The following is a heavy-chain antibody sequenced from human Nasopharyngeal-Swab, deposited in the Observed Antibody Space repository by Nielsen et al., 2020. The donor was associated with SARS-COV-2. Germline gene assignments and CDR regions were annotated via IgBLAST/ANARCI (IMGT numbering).Heavy chain of an antibody. CDR2: IDPSDSYT. CDR1: GYSFTSYW. V-gene: IGHV5-10-1*01. D-gene: IGHD2-15*01. J-gene: IGHJ6*03. Sequence: GESLKISCKGSGYSFTSYWISWVRQMPGKVLERMGRIDPSDSYTNYSPSFQGHVTISADKSISTAYLQWSSLKASDTAMYYCARRAYCSGGSCYSPYYYYMDVWGKGTTVTVSS. CDR3: ARRAYCSGGSCYSPYYYYMDV.